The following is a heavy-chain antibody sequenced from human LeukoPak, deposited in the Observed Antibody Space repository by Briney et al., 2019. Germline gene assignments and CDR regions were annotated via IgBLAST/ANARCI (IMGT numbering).Heavy chain of an antibody. Sequence: ASVKVSCKASGYTFTSYYMHWVRQAPGQGLEWMGIINPSGGSTSYAQKFQGRVTMTRDTSTSTVYMELSSLRSEDTAVYYCARDGTSPYYDFWSGYGANSPAFDIWGQGTMVTVSS. D-gene: IGHD3-3*01. J-gene: IGHJ3*02. CDR1: GYTFTSYY. V-gene: IGHV1-46*01. CDR2: INPSGGST. CDR3: ARDGTSPYYDFWSGYGANSPAFDI.